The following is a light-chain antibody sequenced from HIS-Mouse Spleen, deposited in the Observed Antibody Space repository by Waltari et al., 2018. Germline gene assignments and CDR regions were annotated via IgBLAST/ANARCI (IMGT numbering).Light chain of an antibody. CDR2: EVS. Sequence: QSALTQPASVSGSPGQSITISCTGTSSDVGGYNYVSWYQQHPGKAPKLMIYEVSNRPSGVSNRLSGYKSGNTASLTISGLQAEDEADYYCSSYTSSSTHVVFGGGTKLTVL. CDR1: SSDVGGYNY. J-gene: IGLJ2*01. V-gene: IGLV2-14*01. CDR3: SSYTSSSTHVV.